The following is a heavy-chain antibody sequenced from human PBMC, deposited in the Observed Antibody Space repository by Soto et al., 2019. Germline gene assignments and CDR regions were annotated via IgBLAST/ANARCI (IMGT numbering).Heavy chain of an antibody. Sequence: EVQLLESGGGLVQPGGSLRLSCAASGFTFSSYAMSWVRQAPGKGLEWVSAISGSGGSTYYADSVKGRFTSSRDNSKNTLYLQMNSLRAEDTAVYYCAKDPVVVVVAAIFDYWGQGTLVTVSS. CDR1: GFTFSSYA. V-gene: IGHV3-23*01. J-gene: IGHJ4*02. CDR2: ISGSGGST. CDR3: AKDPVVVVVAAIFDY. D-gene: IGHD2-15*01.